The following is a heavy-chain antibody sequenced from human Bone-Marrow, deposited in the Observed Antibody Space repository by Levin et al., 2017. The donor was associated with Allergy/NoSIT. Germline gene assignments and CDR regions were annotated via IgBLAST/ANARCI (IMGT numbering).Heavy chain of an antibody. V-gene: IGHV4-59*01. CDR1: GGSISIYY. D-gene: IGHD3-10*01. CDR3: ARDSSPDSYGPGSSRNWFDP. J-gene: IGHJ5*02. Sequence: ASETLSLTCTVSGGSISIYYWSWIRQSPGKGLEWIGYIHYSGNTNYNPSLKSRVTISVDTSKNQFSLKLTSVTAADTAVYFCARDSSPDSYGPGSSRNWFDPWGRGTLVTVSS. CDR2: IHYSGNT.